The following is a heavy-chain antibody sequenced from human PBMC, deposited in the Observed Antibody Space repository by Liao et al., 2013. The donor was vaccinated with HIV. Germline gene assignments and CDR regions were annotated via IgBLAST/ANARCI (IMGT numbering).Heavy chain of an antibody. J-gene: IGHJ2*01. CDR1: GASMDSYF. CDR3: ARDREWLVLATKYFDL. Sequence: QVLLQESGPGLVQPSETLSLTCDVSGASMDSYFWAWIRQAAGKGLEWIGRIYTTRTTNRKYNPSLMGRVTMSLDTSKNQVSLKLTSVTAADTAVYYCARDREWLVLATKYFDLWGRGTLVTVAS. CDR2: IYTTRTT. V-gene: IGHV4-4*07. D-gene: IGHD5-12*01.